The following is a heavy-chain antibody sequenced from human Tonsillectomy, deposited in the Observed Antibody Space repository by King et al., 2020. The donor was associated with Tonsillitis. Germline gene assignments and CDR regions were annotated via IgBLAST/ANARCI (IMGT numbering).Heavy chain of an antibody. CDR1: GYTFTGYY. CDR2: INPNSGGT. D-gene: IGHD6-19*01. CDR3: ARSPYSSGMVARDWFDP. Sequence: QLVQSGAEVKKPGASVKVSCKASGYTFTGYYMHWVRQAPGQGLEWMGWINPNSGGTNYAQKFQGRVTMTRDTSISTAYMELSRLRSDDTAVYYCARSPYSSGMVARDWFDPWGQGPLVTVSS. V-gene: IGHV1-2*02. J-gene: IGHJ5*02.